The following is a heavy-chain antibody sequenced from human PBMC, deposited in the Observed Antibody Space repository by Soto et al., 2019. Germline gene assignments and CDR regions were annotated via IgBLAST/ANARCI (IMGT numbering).Heavy chain of an antibody. CDR3: ARLTITFGAVIAYNWFDP. J-gene: IGHJ5*02. Sequence: VASVKVSCKAYGYTFLSYGITWVRQAPGQGLEWMGWISTYNGNTNYADKFQDRLTMTADTSTNTAYLDLRSLRSEDTAMYFCARLTITFGAVIAYNWFDPWGQGTLVTVSS. V-gene: IGHV1-18*04. CDR1: GYTFLSYG. CDR2: ISTYNGNT. D-gene: IGHD3-16*02.